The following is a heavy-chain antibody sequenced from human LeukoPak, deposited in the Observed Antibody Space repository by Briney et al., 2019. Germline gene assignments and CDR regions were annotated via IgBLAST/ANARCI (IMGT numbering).Heavy chain of an antibody. J-gene: IGHJ3*02. V-gene: IGHV3-7*01. D-gene: IGHD6-13*01. CDR2: IREDGGES. CDR1: GFTFTSHW. Sequence: HAGGSLRLSCAASGFTFTSHWMSWVRQAPGKGLEWVANIREDGGESYYVDSVKGRFTISRDNAKNSLYLQMNSLRAEDTAVYYCAREGIQFDAFDIWGQGTMVTVSS. CDR3: AREGIQFDAFDI.